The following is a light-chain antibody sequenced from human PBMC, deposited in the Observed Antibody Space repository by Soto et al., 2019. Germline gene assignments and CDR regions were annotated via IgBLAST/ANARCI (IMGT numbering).Light chain of an antibody. V-gene: IGLV1-40*01. CDR2: SNM. CDR3: QSYDSSLNAWV. Sequence: QSVLTQPPSVSGAPGQKVTISCTGNSANIGGGYDVHWYQQRPGTAPKVLIYSNMYRPSGVTDRFSGSRSGASASLAITGLQADDESDYYCQSYDSSLNAWVFGGGTKLTVL. J-gene: IGLJ3*02. CDR1: SANIGGGYD.